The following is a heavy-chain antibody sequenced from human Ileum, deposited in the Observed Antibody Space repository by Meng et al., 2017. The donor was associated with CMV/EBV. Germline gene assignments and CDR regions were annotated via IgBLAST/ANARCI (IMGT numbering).Heavy chain of an antibody. CDR2: INNDGSRA. J-gene: IGHJ4*02. Sequence: SLRLSCVASGFTISTNWMHWVRQVPGKGLVWVSGINNDGSRATYADFVKGRFTISRDNDKNTAYLEMNSLGPEDTAMYYCARDTEGYWGQGTLVTVSS. CDR3: ARDTEGY. D-gene: IGHD1-14*01. V-gene: IGHV3-74*03. CDR1: GFTISTNW.